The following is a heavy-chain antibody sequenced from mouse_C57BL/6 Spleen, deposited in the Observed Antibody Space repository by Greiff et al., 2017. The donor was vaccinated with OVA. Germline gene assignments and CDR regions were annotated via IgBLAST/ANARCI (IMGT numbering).Heavy chain of an antibody. J-gene: IGHJ1*03. V-gene: IGHV1-26*01. CDR2: INPNNGGT. Sequence: EVQLQESGPELVKPGASVKISCKASGYTFTDYYMNWVKQSHGKSLEWIGDINPNNGGTSYNQKFKGKATLTVDKSSSTAYMELRSLTSEDSAVYYCARRGVYYDYDEGYFDVWGTGTTVTVSS. CDR1: GYTFTDYY. D-gene: IGHD2-4*01. CDR3: ARRGVYYDYDEGYFDV.